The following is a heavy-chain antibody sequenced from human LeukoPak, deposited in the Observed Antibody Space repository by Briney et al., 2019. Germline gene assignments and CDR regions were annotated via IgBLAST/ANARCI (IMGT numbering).Heavy chain of an antibody. CDR3: ARDQGIAAADLDAFDI. J-gene: IGHJ3*02. CDR1: GYSISNAYY. D-gene: IGHD6-13*01. Sequence: PSETLSLTCSVSGYSISNAYYWGWIRQPPGKGLEWIGSIYYSGSIFYNPSLKSRVTISIDTSKNHFSLKLSSVTAADTAVYYCARDQGIAAADLDAFDIWGQGTMVTVSS. V-gene: IGHV4-38-2*02. CDR2: IYYSGSI.